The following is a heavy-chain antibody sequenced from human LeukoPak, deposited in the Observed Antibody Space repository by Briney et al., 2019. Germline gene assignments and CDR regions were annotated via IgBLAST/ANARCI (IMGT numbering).Heavy chain of an antibody. CDR3: TRSWYYGSGRYYPDWFDP. D-gene: IGHD3-10*01. Sequence: SETLSLICTVSCGSISSSSYYGGGIRQPPGKGLEGIGCIYYSGNAYSTATLKSRLSLSVDTSKNQFSLKLSSVPSPDTAVYYCTRSWYYGSGRYYPDWFDPWGQGTLVTVSS. J-gene: IGHJ5*02. V-gene: IGHV4-39*01. CDR2: IYYSGNA. CDR1: CGSISSSSYY.